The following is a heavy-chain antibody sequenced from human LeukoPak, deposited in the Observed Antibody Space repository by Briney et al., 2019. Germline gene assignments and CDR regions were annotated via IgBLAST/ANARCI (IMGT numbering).Heavy chain of an antibody. CDR3: ARQPIYEAYFDF. Sequence: GGSLRLSCVASGFPFDRYWMSWVRQAPGKGPEWVANIKHDGSEKNFVDSVKDRFTISRDNAENSLFLQMNSLRADDTAVYFCARQPIYEAYFDFWGQGTLVTVSS. CDR1: GFPFDRYW. J-gene: IGHJ4*02. V-gene: IGHV3-7*01. D-gene: IGHD3-16*01. CDR2: IKHDGSEK.